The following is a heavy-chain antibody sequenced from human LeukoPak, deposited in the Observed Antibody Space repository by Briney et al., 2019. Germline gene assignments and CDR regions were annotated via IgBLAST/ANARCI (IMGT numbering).Heavy chain of an antibody. V-gene: IGHV4-4*07. D-gene: IGHD6-13*01. CDR2: ICASGST. CDR1: SGSISSYC. Sequence: SETLSLTCTVSSGSISSYCWSWIRQPAGKGLEWIGRICASGSTNYNPSLRSRVTISVDKSKNQISLNLSSVTAADTALYYCARGPFQAAGAFDYWGQGPLVTVSS. CDR3: ARGPFQAAGAFDY. J-gene: IGHJ4*02.